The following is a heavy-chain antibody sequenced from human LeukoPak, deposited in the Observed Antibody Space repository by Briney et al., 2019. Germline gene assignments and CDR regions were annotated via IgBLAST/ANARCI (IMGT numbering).Heavy chain of an antibody. Sequence: YTGSNKYYEDSVKGRFTISRDNSKNTLYLQMNSLRAEDTAVYYCAKVAQPYYYYYGMDVWGQGTTVTVSS. CDR2: YTGSNK. CDR3: AKVAQPYYYYYGMDV. V-gene: IGHV3-30*02. J-gene: IGHJ6*02.